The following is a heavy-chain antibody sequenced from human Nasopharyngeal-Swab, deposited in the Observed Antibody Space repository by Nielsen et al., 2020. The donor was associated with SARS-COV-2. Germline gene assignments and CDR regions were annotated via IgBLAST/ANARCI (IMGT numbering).Heavy chain of an antibody. V-gene: IGHV3-11*01. CDR2: ISTSGSNI. D-gene: IGHD5-24*01. CDR1: GFTFSDYY. Sequence: GESLKISCAASGFTFSDYYISWIRQAPGKGLQWVSYISTSGSNIYYADSVSGRFTISRDNAKNSLYLQMDSLRAEDTAVYYCARNSQDGDNHYWYFDLWGRGTLVTVSS. CDR3: ARNSQDGDNHYWYFDL. J-gene: IGHJ2*01.